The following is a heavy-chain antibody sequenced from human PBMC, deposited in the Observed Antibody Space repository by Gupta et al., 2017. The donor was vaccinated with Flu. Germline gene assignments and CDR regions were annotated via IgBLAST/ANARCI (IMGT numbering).Heavy chain of an antibody. J-gene: IGHJ6*02. V-gene: IGHV4-59*01. D-gene: IGHD3-22*01. CDR2: VYYSGST. Sequence: QVQLQESGPGLVKPSETLSLTCSVSGGSISSYYWSWIRQPPGKGLQWIGYVYYSGSTSYNPSLKSRVTISLDTSRKQFSLKLISVTAADTAVYYCARGDSSRDYYYFYGMDVWGQGTTVSVSS. CDR1: GGSISSYY. CDR3: ARGDSSRDYYYFYGMDV.